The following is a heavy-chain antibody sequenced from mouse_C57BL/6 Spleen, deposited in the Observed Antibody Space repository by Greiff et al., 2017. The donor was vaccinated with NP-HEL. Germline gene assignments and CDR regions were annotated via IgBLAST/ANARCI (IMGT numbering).Heavy chain of an antibody. CDR1: GYSITSGFY. CDR2: ISYDGSN. V-gene: IGHV3-6*01. Sequence: EVKLVESGPGLVKPSPSLSLTCSVTGYSITSGFYWNWIRQFPGNKLEWMGYISYDGSNNYNPSLKNRISITRDTSKNQFFLKLNSVTTEDTATYYCAREDSWGQGTLVTVSA. CDR3: AREDS. J-gene: IGHJ3*01.